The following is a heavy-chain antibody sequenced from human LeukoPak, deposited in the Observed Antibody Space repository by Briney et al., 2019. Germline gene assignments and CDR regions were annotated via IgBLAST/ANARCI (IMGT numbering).Heavy chain of an antibody. CDR2: IYYSGST. D-gene: IGHD3-10*01. V-gene: IGHV4-39*07. Sequence: SETLSLTCTVSGGSISSSSYYWGWIRQPPGKGLEWIGSIYYSGSTYYNPSLKSRVTISVDTSKNQFSLKLSSVTAADTAVYYCARVDEYYRDAFDIWGQGTMVTVSS. J-gene: IGHJ3*02. CDR3: ARVDEYYRDAFDI. CDR1: GGSISSSSYY.